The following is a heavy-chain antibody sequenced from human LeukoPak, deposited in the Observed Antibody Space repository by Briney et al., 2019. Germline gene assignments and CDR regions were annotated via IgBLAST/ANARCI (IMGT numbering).Heavy chain of an antibody. CDR1: GFTFSNAY. V-gene: IGHV3-15*07. CDR3: TQGSGFYFDY. D-gene: IGHD5-12*01. Sequence: PGGSLRLSCAASGFTFSNAYMNWVRQAPGKGLEWVGLIKSKSDGGTTDFAAPVRGRFTISRDDSKNTLYLQMNSLTSEDTAIYFCTQGSGFYFDYWGQGTLVTVSS. CDR2: IKSKSDGGTT. J-gene: IGHJ4*02.